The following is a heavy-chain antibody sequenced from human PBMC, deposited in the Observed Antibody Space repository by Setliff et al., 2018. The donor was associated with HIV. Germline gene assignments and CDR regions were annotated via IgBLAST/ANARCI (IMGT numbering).Heavy chain of an antibody. CDR1: GGSFSDYS. V-gene: IGHV4-34*01. CDR2: INHSGST. Sequence: PSETLCLTCAVYGGSFSDYSWNWIRQPPGKGLEWIGEINHSGSTNCNPSLQSRVTISVDTSKKQVSLNVRSVTAADTAVYYCARRGWNGYKSFEDWGQGTQVTVSS. J-gene: IGHJ4*02. CDR3: ARRGWNGYKSFED. D-gene: IGHD1-1*01.